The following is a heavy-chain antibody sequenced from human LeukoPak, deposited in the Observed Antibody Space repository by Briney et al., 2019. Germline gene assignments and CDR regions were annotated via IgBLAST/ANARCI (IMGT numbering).Heavy chain of an antibody. CDR2: INHSGST. V-gene: IGHV4-34*01. CDR3: ARGPSTYATGFFDY. J-gene: IGHJ4*02. Sequence: SETLSLTCAVYGGSFSGYYWSWIRQPPGKGLEWIGEINHSGSTNYNPSLKSRVTISVGTSKNQFSLKLSSVTAADTAVYYCARGPSTYATGFFDYWGQGTLVTVSS. CDR1: GGSFSGYY. D-gene: IGHD2-2*01.